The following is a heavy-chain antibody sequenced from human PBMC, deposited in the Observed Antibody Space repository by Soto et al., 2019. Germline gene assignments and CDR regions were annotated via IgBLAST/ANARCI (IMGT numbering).Heavy chain of an antibody. CDR3: ARARVRGVLYGMDV. CDR1: GFTFSSYG. CDR2: IWYDGSNK. V-gene: IGHV3-33*01. D-gene: IGHD3-10*01. Sequence: GGSLRLSCAASGFTFSSYGMHWVRQAPGKGLEWVAVIWYDGSNKYYADSVKGRFTISRDNSKNTLYLQMNSLRAEDTAVYYCARARVRGVLYGMDVWGQGTTVTVSS. J-gene: IGHJ6*02.